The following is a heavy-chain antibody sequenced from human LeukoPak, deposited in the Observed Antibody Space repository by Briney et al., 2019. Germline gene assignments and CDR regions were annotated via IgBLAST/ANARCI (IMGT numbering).Heavy chain of an antibody. J-gene: IGHJ4*02. V-gene: IGHV4-39*01. CDR2: INYSGST. CDR3: ARRQGYRYYDSSGYLDY. D-gene: IGHD3-22*01. CDR1: GGSISSSSYY. Sequence: PSETLSLTCTVSGGSISSSSYYWGWIRQPPGKGLEWIASINYSGSTYYNPPLKSRVAIFVDTSKNQFSLKLGSVTAADTAVYYCARRQGYRYYDSSGYLDYWGQGTLVTVSS.